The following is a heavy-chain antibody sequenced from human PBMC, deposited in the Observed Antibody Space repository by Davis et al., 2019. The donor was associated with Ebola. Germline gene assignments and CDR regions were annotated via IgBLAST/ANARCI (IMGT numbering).Heavy chain of an antibody. Sequence: MPSETLSLTCTVSGGSVSNRTYYWGWIRQPPGKGLEWVGSIFYNGDTFYNPSLESRVTISVDTSKNHFSLKLTSVTAADTAVYYCARTTVTTFEGLSWFDPWGQGTLVTVSS. D-gene: IGHD4-17*01. CDR1: GGSVSNRTYY. J-gene: IGHJ5*02. CDR2: IFYNGDT. V-gene: IGHV4-39*02. CDR3: ARTTVTTFEGLSWFDP.